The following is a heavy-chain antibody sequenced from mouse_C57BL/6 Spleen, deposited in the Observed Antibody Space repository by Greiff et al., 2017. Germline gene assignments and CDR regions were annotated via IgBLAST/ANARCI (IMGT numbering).Heavy chain of an antibody. D-gene: IGHD1-1*01. J-gene: IGHJ1*03. Sequence: QVQLKESGAELVRPGTSVKMSCKASGYTFTNYWIGWAKQRPGHGLEWIGDIYPGGGYTNYNEKFKGKATLTADKSSSTAYMQFSSLTSEDSAIYYCARKTTVVAPGYFDVWGTGTTVTVSS. CDR3: ARKTTVVAPGYFDV. V-gene: IGHV1-63*01. CDR1: GYTFTNYW. CDR2: IYPGGGYT.